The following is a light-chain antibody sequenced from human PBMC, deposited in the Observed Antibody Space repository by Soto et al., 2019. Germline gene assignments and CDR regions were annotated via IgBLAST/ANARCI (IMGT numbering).Light chain of an antibody. CDR1: TGAVTSGHY. J-gene: IGLJ1*01. Sequence: QAVVTQEPSLTVSPGGTVTLTCGSSTGAVTSGHYPYWFQQKPGQAPRTLIYDTSNKHSWTPARFSGSRLGGKAALTLSGAQPEDEAEYYCLLSYSGARLGVFGTGTKLTVL. CDR3: LLSYSGARLGV. V-gene: IGLV7-46*01. CDR2: DTS.